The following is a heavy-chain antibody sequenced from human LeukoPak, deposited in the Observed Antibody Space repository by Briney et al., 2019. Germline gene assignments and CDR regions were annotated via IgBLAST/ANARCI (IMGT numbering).Heavy chain of an antibody. CDR2: ISWNSGSI. J-gene: IGHJ4*02. D-gene: IGHD5-12*01. V-gene: IGHV3-9*01. Sequence: GGSLRISCAASGFTFDDYAMPWVRQAPGKGLEWVSGISWNSGSIGYADSVKGRFTISRDNAKNSLYLQMNSLRAEDTALYYCAKGRDGYNGYFDYWGQGTLVTVSS. CDR3: AKGRDGYNGYFDY. CDR1: GFTFDDYA.